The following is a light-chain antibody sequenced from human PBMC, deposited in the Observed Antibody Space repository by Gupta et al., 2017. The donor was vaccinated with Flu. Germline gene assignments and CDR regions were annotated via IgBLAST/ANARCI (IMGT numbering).Light chain of an antibody. J-gene: IGKJ1*01. CDR3: QEYNSYWA. CDR1: QSISSW. Sequence: PSTLSASVGDRVTITCRASQSISSWLSWYQQKPGKAPKLLIYKASTLESGVPSRFSGSGFGTEFTLTISRLQPDDFATYYCQEYNSYWAFGQGTKVEIK. V-gene: IGKV1-5*03. CDR2: KAS.